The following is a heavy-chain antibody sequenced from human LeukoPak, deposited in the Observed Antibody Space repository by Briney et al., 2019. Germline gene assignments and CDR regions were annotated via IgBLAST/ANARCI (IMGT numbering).Heavy chain of an antibody. V-gene: IGHV3-64D*06. CDR1: GFSFSKYA. Sequence: PGGSLRLSCSASGFSFSKYAMHWVRQAPGKGLEYVSAINSDGSATYYGDSMKGRLTISRDNSRNTVSLQMSSLRTEDTAFYYCVKETFTVSSPFDFWGPGTLVTVSS. CDR3: VKETFTVSSPFDF. CDR2: INSDGSAT. J-gene: IGHJ4*02. D-gene: IGHD4-11*01.